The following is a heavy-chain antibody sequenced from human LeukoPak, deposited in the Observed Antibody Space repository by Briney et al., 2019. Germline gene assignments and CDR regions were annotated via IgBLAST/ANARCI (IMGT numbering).Heavy chain of an antibody. V-gene: IGHV3-48*03. J-gene: IGHJ4*02. D-gene: IGHD3-10*01. CDR2: ISSSSSTI. Sequence: GGSLRLSCAASGFTFSSYEMNWVRQAPGKGLEWVSYISSSSSTIYYADSVKGRFTISRDNAKNSLYLQMNSLRAEDTAVYYCARERVTMVRGVIILGVAAPGTIDYWGQGTLVTVSS. CDR3: ARERVTMVRGVIILGVAAPGTIDY. CDR1: GFTFSSYE.